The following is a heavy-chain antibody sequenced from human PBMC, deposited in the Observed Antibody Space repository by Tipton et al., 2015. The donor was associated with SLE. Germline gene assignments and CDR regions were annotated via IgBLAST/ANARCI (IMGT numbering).Heavy chain of an antibody. Sequence: TLSLTCTVSGYSISSGYYWGWIRQPPGKGLEWIGSIYHSGSTYYNPSLKSRVTISVDTSKNQFSLKLSSVTAADTAVYYCARRQGMTTVTTDYWGQGTLVTVSS. CDR3: ARRQGMTTVTTDY. CDR1: GYSISSGYY. CDR2: IYHSGST. V-gene: IGHV4-38-2*02. D-gene: IGHD4-17*01. J-gene: IGHJ4*02.